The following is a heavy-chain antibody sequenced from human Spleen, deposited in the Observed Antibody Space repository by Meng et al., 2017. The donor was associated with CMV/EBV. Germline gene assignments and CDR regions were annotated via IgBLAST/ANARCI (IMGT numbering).Heavy chain of an antibody. CDR1: GFTFSNYG. Sequence: GESLKISCGASGFTFSNYGMHWVRQAPGKGLEWVAFIRSDGTNQYYADSVKGRFTISRDNSKNTMYLQMNRLRPEDTAVYYCARDSDFYESSGPDYWGQGTLVTVSS. CDR3: ARDSDFYESSGPDY. CDR2: IRSDGTNQ. J-gene: IGHJ4*02. D-gene: IGHD3-22*01. V-gene: IGHV3-30*02.